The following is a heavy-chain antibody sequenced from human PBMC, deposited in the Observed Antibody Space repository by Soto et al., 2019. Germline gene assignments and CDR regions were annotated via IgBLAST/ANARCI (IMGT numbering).Heavy chain of an antibody. Sequence: QVQLQESGPGLVKPSETVSLTCAVSGYSITSSSFWGWIRQPPGKGLEWIGSIYLGGTTHYDPSLKSRVTISVDTSRNEFSLKLSSVTAADTAVYYCARPRPNFGAVDSWGQGALVTVST. V-gene: IGHV4-38-2*01. CDR3: ARPRPNFGAVDS. J-gene: IGHJ4*02. CDR1: GYSITSSSF. CDR2: IYLGGTT. D-gene: IGHD3-10*01.